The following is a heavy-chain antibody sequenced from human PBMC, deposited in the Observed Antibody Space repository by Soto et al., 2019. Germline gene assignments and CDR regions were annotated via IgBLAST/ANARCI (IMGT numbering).Heavy chain of an antibody. V-gene: IGHV3-15*01. Sequence: EVQLVESGGGLVIPGGSLRLSCAASGFTFSNAWLSWVRQAPGKGLEWVGRIKSKTDGGTTDYTAPVKGRFTISRDDSNNTLYLQMNSLKIEDTAGYYCTTGSTSTKNYWGQGTLVTVSS. CDR1: GFTFSNAW. D-gene: IGHD6-6*01. J-gene: IGHJ4*02. CDR3: TTGSTSTKNY. CDR2: IKSKTDGGTT.